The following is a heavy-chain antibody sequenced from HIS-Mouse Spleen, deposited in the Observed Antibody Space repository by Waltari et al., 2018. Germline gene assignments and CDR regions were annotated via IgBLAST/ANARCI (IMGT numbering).Heavy chain of an antibody. CDR3: SRIAEGYTSGWYAFDY. V-gene: IGHV2-70*15. J-gene: IGHJ4*02. Sequence: QVTLRESGPALVKHTQTLTLTCTFSGSSLSTSGMCLSCIRQPPGKALEWLARIDWADDKYSSTALKSRLTISRDTSKNQVVLKMANMDPLETATYYCSRIAEGYTSGWYAFDYWGQGTLVTVSS. CDR2: IDWADDK. D-gene: IGHD6-19*01. CDR1: GSSLSTSGMC.